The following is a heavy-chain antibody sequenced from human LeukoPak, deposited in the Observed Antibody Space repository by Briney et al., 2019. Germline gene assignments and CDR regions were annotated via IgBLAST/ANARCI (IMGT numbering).Heavy chain of an antibody. Sequence: SVTVSCKASGGTFSNHAISWVRQAPGQGLEWMGGITPMFGTAKYAQKFQGRVTITADESTSTAYMEMSSLRSEDTAVYYCARDSSEFRSLIPHWGQGTLVTVSS. CDR2: ITPMFGTA. D-gene: IGHD2-21*01. CDR3: ARDSSEFRSLIPH. CDR1: GGTFSNHA. V-gene: IGHV1-69*13. J-gene: IGHJ1*01.